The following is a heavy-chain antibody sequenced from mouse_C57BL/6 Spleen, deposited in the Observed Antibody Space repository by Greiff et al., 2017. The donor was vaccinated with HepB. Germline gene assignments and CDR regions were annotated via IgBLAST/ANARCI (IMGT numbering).Heavy chain of an antibody. J-gene: IGHJ3*01. CDR3: ARGEAYSNYEGFAY. Sequence: ESGPGLVKPSQSLSLTCSVTGYSITSGYYWNWIRQFPGNKLEWMGYISYDGSNNYNPSLKNRISITRDTSKNQFFLKLNSVTTEDTATYDCARGEAYSNYEGFAYWGQGTLVTVSA. D-gene: IGHD2-5*01. CDR2: ISYDGSN. V-gene: IGHV3-6*01. CDR1: GYSITSGYY.